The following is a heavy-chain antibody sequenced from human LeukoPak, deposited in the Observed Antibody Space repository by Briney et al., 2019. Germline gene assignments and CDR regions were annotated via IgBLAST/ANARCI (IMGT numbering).Heavy chain of an antibody. D-gene: IGHD2-2*01. CDR2: ISSSSSYI. Sequence: GGSLRLSCAASRFTFSSYSMNWVRQAPGKGLGWVSSISSSSSYIYYADSVKGRFTISRDNAKNSLYLQMNSLRAEDTAVYYCARDWDIVVVPAAIGLFYYYGMDVWGQGTTVTVSS. J-gene: IGHJ6*02. V-gene: IGHV3-21*01. CDR1: RFTFSSYS. CDR3: ARDWDIVVVPAAIGLFYYYGMDV.